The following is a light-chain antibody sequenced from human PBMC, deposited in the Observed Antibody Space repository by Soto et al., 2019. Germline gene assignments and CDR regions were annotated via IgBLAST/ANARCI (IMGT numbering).Light chain of an antibody. V-gene: IGLV2-8*01. CDR1: SRDVGVYSY. J-gene: IGLJ2*01. CDR2: EVT. Sequence: QSALTQSPSASGSPGQSVTLSCTGTSRDVGVYSYVSWYERHPGKAPKHMIYEVTKRPAGVPDRFSGSKSGNTASQTVSGLQDEDEADYYCNSYAGSNNVVFGGGTKLTVL. CDR3: NSYAGSNNVV.